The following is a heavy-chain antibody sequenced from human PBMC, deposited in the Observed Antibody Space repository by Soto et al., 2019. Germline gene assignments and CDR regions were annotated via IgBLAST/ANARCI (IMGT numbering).Heavy chain of an antibody. CDR3: ARAFSSYDILTGYNYYYYYGMDV. CDR2: TYYRSKWYN. CDR1: GDSVSSNSAA. D-gene: IGHD3-9*01. V-gene: IGHV6-1*01. J-gene: IGHJ6*02. Sequence: SQTLSLTCAISGDSVSSNSAAWNWIRQSPSRGLEWLGRTYYRSKWYNDYAVSVKSRITINPDTSKNQFSLQLNSVTPEDTAVYYCARAFSSYDILTGYNYYYYYGMDVWGQGTTVTVSS.